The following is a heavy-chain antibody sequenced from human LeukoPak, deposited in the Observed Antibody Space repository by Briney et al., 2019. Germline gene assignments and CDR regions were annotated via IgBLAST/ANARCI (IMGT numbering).Heavy chain of an antibody. CDR1: GFTFSSYA. Sequence: GGSLRLSCGASGFTFSSYAMTWVRQAPGKGLERVSAISGTGGYTYYTDSVKGRFTIFRDNSKNTLYLQMDSLRAEDTAVYYCAKLSVDIVVVPAAMFDYWGQGTLLTVSS. D-gene: IGHD2-2*03. V-gene: IGHV3-23*01. J-gene: IGHJ4*02. CDR3: AKLSVDIVVVPAAMFDY. CDR2: ISGTGGYT.